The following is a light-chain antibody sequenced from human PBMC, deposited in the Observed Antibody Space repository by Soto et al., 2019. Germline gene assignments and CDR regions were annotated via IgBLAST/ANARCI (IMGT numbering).Light chain of an antibody. Sequence: DIPMTQSPSSLSASVGDRVTITCRASQSINTYLNWYQQKSGKAPNLLIYGSSNLESGVPSRFSGSGSGTHFTLTISSLQPEDFATYYCQESYSTPRTFGQGTKLEIK. V-gene: IGKV1-39*01. J-gene: IGKJ2*01. CDR3: QESYSTPRT. CDR2: GSS. CDR1: QSINTY.